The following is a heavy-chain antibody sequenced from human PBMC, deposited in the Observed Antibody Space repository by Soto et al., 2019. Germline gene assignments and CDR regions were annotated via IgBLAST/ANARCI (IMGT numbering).Heavy chain of an antibody. CDR3: ARVEAVAGLYNYHGLDG. V-gene: IGHV1-69*12. D-gene: IGHD6-19*01. CDR2: IVPIFGTT. J-gene: IGHJ6*02. Sequence: QVQLVQSGAGVKKPGSSVKVSCKVSGGTFSNYAIEWVRLAPGHGLEWMGGIVPIFGTTYYTQKFQGRATIIADDSTTTAYLEMSSLRSEDTAIYYCARVEAVAGLYNYHGLDGWGQGAAVTVSS. CDR1: GGTFSNYA.